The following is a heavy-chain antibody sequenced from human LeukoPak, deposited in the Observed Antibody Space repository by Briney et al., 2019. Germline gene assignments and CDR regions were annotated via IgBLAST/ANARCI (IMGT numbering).Heavy chain of an antibody. J-gene: IGHJ4*02. Sequence: GGSLRLSCAASGFTFSSYGMHWVRQAPGKGLEWVAFIRYDGSNKYYADSVKVRFTISRDNSKNTLYLQMNSLRAEDTAVYYCARVAINDYGDYFDYWGQGTLVTVSS. V-gene: IGHV3-30*02. D-gene: IGHD4-17*01. CDR3: ARVAINDYGDYFDY. CDR2: IRYDGSNK. CDR1: GFTFSSYG.